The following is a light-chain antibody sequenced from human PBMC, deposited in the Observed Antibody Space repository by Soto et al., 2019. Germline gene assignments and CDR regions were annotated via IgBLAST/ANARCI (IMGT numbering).Light chain of an antibody. CDR3: QHYNSYPFT. Sequence: DIQMTHPPSTLSAPVEAKVTITCRASQSISSWLAWYQQKPGKAPKLLIYKASSLESGVPSRFSGSGSGTEFTLTISSLQPDDFATYYCQHYNSYPFTFGPGTKVDIK. V-gene: IGKV1-5*03. CDR2: KAS. J-gene: IGKJ3*01. CDR1: QSISSW.